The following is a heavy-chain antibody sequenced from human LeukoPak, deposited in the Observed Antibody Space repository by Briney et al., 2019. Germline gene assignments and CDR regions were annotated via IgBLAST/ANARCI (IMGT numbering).Heavy chain of an antibody. CDR1: GGTFSNYA. J-gene: IGHJ4*02. CDR2: IIPVLGIA. V-gene: IGHV1-69*04. D-gene: IGHD2-15*01. CDR3: ARDKLGYCSGGSCYFDL. Sequence: ASVKVSCKASGGTFSNYALSWVRQAPGQGLEWMGRIIPVLGIAKFAQKFQGRFTIIADKSTGTADMELSSLRSEDTAVYYCARDKLGYCSGGSCYFDLWGQGTLVTVSS.